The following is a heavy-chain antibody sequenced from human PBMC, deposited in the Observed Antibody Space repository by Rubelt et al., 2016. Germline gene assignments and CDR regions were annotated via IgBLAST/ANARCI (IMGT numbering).Heavy chain of an antibody. V-gene: IGHV3-30*04. J-gene: IGHJ4*02. CDR2: ISHDGSKK. D-gene: IGHD1-26*01. CDR1: GFSFRNYS. Sequence: GFSFRNYSIHWVRQAPGKGLEWVAIISHDGSKKYYADSVKGRFTISRDNSKNTLSLRMNSLRTDDTAVYYCARDLSDSGRYHHFDYWGQGTLLTASS. CDR3: ARDLSDSGRYHHFDY.